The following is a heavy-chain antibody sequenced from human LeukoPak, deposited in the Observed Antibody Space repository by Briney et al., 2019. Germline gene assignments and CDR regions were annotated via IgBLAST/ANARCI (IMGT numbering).Heavy chain of an antibody. CDR3: ARGQLDRSPNYYYYYYMDV. D-gene: IGHD6-13*01. V-gene: IGHV4-4*07. CDR2: IYTSGST. Sequence: SETLSLTCTASGGSISSYYWSWIRQPAGKGLEWIGRIYTSGSTNYNPSLKSRVTMSVDTSKNQFSLKLSSVTAADTAVYYCARGQLDRSPNYYYYYYMDVWGKGTTVTISS. CDR1: GGSISSYY. J-gene: IGHJ6*03.